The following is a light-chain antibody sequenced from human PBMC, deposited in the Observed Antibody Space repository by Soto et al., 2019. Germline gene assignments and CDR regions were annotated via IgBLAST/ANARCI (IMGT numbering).Light chain of an antibody. V-gene: IGKV3-20*01. CDR2: DAS. Sequence: EIVLTQSAATLSLSPGERATLSCRASQSVSSYLAWCQQKPGQAPRLLIYDASNRATGIPARFSGSGSGTDFTLTISRLEPEDCAVYYCQQYGSSPKTSGHGTKVDI. J-gene: IGKJ1*01. CDR1: QSVSSY. CDR3: QQYGSSPKT.